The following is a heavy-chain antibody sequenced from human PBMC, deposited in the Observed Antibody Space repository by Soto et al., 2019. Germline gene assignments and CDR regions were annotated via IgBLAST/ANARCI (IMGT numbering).Heavy chain of an antibody. V-gene: IGHV4-30-2*01. CDR1: GGSISSGGYS. Sequence: PSETLSLTCAVSGGSISSGGYSWSWIRQPPGKGLEWIGYIYHSGSTYYNPSLKSRVTISVDRSKNQFSLKLSSVTAADTAVYYCARVGYCSGGSCPDDAFDIWGQGTMVTVS. D-gene: IGHD2-15*01. CDR3: ARVGYCSGGSCPDDAFDI. J-gene: IGHJ3*02. CDR2: IYHSGST.